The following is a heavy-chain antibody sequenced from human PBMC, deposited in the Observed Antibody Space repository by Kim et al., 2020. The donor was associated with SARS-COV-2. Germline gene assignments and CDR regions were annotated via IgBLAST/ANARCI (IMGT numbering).Heavy chain of an antibody. V-gene: IGHV3-23*01. D-gene: IGHD3-10*01. Sequence: GGSLRLSCAASGFTFSSYAMSWVRQAPGKGLEWVAAISASGGSTYYADSVKGRFTISRDNSKNTLYLQMNSLRAEDTAVYYCAKDLYRLAGVLWCGEGAFEIWGPGTMGTVSS. CDR3: AKDLYRLAGVLWCGEGAFEI. J-gene: IGHJ3*02. CDR1: GFTFSSYA. CDR2: ISASGGST.